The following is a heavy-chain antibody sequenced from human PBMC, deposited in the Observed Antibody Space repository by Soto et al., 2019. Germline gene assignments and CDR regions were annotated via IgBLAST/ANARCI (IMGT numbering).Heavy chain of an antibody. CDR1: GGSINRGGYY. CDR3: ARDPAP. V-gene: IGHV4-31*03. CDR2: IYNSGTT. J-gene: IGHJ5*02. Sequence: QVQLQESGPGLVKPSETLSLTCTVSGGSINRGGYYWSWIRQHPGKGLEWIGYIYNSGTTYYNPSRKSRVTIAVDTSKNQFSLKLTSVTAADTAVYYCARDPAPWGQGTLVTVSS.